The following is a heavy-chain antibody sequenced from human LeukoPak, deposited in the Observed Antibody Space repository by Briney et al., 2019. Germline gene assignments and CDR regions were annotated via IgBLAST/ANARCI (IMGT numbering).Heavy chain of an antibody. Sequence: GGSLRLSCAASGFSFNSYAMSWVRQAPGKGLEWVSAISASGGSANIADSVKGRFTISRDNARNTLYLQMNSLRAEDTAVYYCARDPSGGIAVENWFDPWGQGTLVTVSS. CDR3: ARDPSGGIAVENWFDP. CDR1: GFSFNSYA. J-gene: IGHJ5*02. CDR2: ISASGGSA. D-gene: IGHD6-19*01. V-gene: IGHV3-23*01.